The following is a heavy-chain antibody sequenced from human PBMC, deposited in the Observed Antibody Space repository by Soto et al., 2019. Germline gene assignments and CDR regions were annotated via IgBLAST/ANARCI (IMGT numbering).Heavy chain of an antibody. CDR1: GFTFSNYP. J-gene: IGHJ4*02. CDR3: ARDLYTDRISVAVC. V-gene: IGHV3-64*01. D-gene: IGHD6-19*01. CDR2: ISSNGGNT. Sequence: EVPVVESGGGLVQPGGSLRLSCAVSGFTFSNYPMHWVRQAPGKGLEYVSAISSNGGNTYYANSVKGRFTISRDNSKNTLYLQMGSLRPEDMAVYYCARDLYTDRISVAVCWGQGTLVTVSS.